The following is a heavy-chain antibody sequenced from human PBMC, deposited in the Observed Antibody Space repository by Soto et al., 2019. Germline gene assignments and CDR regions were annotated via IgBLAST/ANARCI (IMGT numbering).Heavy chain of an antibody. J-gene: IGHJ6*02. D-gene: IGHD3-16*02. Sequence: SETLSLTCTVSGGSIRDYYWTWIRQPAGKGLEWIGRIYSSGNTFYNPSLNSRVTMSVDMSKNQFSLNLSSVTAADTAVYYCARATNMITFGGVIVKAEEYYYYGMDVWGQGTTVTVSS. CDR3: ARATNMITFGGVIVKAEEYYYYGMDV. CDR2: IYSSGNT. CDR1: GGSIRDYY. V-gene: IGHV4-4*07.